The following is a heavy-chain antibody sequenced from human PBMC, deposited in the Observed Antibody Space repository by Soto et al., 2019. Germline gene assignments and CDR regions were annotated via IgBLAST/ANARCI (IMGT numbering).Heavy chain of an antibody. J-gene: IGHJ4*02. D-gene: IGHD3-9*01. V-gene: IGHV1-3*01. Sequence: ASVKVSCKASGYTFTSYAMHWVRQAPGQRLEWMGWINAGNGNTKYSRKFQGRVTITRDTSASTAYMELSSLRSEDTAVYYCARDLLRYFDWPSFDYWGQGTLVTVSS. CDR1: GYTFTSYA. CDR2: INAGNGNT. CDR3: ARDLLRYFDWPSFDY.